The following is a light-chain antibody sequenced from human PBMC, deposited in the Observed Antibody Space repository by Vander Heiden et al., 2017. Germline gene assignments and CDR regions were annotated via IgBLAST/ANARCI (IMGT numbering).Light chain of an antibody. V-gene: IGKV2-28*01. CDR3: RQAVETPFT. CDR2: LGS. J-gene: IGKJ3*01. Sequence: DIVMTQSPLSLPVTPGEPASISCRSSQSLLHSNGYNYLDWYLQKPGQSPQLLIYLGSIRASGVPDRLSGSGSGTDFTLKISRGEAEDVGVYYCRQAVETPFTLGKGTKVISN. CDR1: QSLLHSNGYNY.